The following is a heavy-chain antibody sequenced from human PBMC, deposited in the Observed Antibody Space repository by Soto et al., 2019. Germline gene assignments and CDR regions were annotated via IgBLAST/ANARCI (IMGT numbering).Heavy chain of an antibody. D-gene: IGHD3-22*01. J-gene: IGHJ4*02. CDR2: IRSKAYGGTT. Sequence: GGSLRLSCTASGFTFGDYAMSWFRKAPGKGLEWVGFIRSKAYGGTTEYAASVKGRFTISRDDSKSIAYLQMNSLKTEDTAVYYCTRDRYYDSSGYYRRWGQGTLVTVSS. V-gene: IGHV3-49*03. CDR3: TRDRYYDSSGYYRR. CDR1: GFTFGDYA.